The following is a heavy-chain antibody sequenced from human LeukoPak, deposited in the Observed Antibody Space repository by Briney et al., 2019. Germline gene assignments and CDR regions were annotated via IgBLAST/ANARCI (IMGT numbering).Heavy chain of an antibody. CDR3: ARQRFGSGSPSDY. D-gene: IGHD3-10*01. V-gene: IGHV4-34*01. CDR2: INHSGST. J-gene: IGHJ4*02. Sequence: SETLSLTCTVSGDSISSYYWSWIRQPPGKGLEWIGEINHSGSTNYNASLKSRVTISVDTSKNQFSLKLSSVTAADTAVYYCARQRFGSGSPSDYWGQGTLVTVSS. CDR1: GDSISSYY.